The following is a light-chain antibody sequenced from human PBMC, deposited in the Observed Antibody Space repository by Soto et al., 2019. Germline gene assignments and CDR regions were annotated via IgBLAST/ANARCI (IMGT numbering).Light chain of an antibody. J-gene: IGKJ1*01. CDR3: QQYNNYPWT. CDR2: EAS. CDR1: QRVGSW. V-gene: IGKV1-5*03. Sequence: DIQMTQSPSALSASVGDRVTITCRASQRVGSWLAWYQQKPGKDPNLLIYEASSLQGGVPSRFSGSGSGTEFTLTISSLQPDDFATYYCQQYNNYPWTFGQGTKVEFK.